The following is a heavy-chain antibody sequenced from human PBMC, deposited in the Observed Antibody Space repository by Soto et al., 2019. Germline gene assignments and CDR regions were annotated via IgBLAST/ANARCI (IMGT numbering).Heavy chain of an antibody. CDR1: GGSISSNY. CDR2: IYYSGST. D-gene: IGHD6-19*01. CDR3: ERHSHSSGPYLHFDN. V-gene: IGHV4-59*08. Sequence: PSETLSLTCTVSGGSISSNYWSWIRQPPGKGLEWIGYIYYSGSTSYNPSFKGRVTISVDTSNNQISLKLASVTAADTAVYYCERHSHSSGPYLHFDNWGQGTLVTVSS. J-gene: IGHJ4*02.